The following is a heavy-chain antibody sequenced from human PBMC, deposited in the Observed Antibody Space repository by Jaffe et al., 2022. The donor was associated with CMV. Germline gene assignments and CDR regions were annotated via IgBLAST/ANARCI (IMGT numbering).Heavy chain of an antibody. V-gene: IGHV4-59*01. CDR2: IYYSGST. Sequence: QVQLQESGPGLVKPSETLSLTCTVSGGSISSYYWSWIRQPPGKGLEWIGYIYYSGSTNYNPSLKSRVTISVDTSKNQFSLKLSSVTAADTAVYYCARGSIYYYDSSGYQLLPYYFDYWGQGTLVTVSS. CDR3: ARGSIYYYDSSGYQLLPYYFDY. D-gene: IGHD3-22*01. CDR1: GGSISSYY. J-gene: IGHJ4*02.